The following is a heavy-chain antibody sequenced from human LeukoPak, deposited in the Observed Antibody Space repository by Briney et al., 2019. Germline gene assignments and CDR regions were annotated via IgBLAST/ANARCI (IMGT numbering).Heavy chain of an antibody. V-gene: IGHV4-39*07. J-gene: IGHJ3*02. D-gene: IGHD3-10*01. CDR1: GGSISSSSYY. CDR3: ARAPSLWFGAGAFDI. CDR2: IYYSGST. Sequence: SETLSLTCTVSGGSISSSSYYWGWIRQPPGKGLEWIGSIYYSGSTYYNPSLKSRVTISVDTSKNQFSLKLSSVTAADTAVYYCARAPSLWFGAGAFDIWGQGTMVTVSS.